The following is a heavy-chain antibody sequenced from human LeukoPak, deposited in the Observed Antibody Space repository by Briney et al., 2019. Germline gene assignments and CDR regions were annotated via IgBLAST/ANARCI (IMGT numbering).Heavy chain of an antibody. CDR2: IKSKADGGRA. J-gene: IGHJ4*02. D-gene: IGHD3-22*01. CDR3: TTEKDLYYYDSSGYFH. V-gene: IGHV3-15*01. CDR1: GFSFTDAW. Sequence: GGSLRLSCAASGFSFTDAWVSWVRQAPGRGLEWVGRIKSKADGGRAEYAATVKGRFFISRDDAKSTLYVQMNRLRTEDTAVYYCTTEKDLYYYDSSGYFHWGQGSLVTVSS.